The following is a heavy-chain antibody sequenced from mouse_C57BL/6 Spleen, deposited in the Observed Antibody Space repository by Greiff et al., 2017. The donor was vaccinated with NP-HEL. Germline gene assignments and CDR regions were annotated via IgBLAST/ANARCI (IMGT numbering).Heavy chain of an antibody. CDR1: GFTFSSYG. CDR3: ARRSTDYAMDY. Sequence: EVKLVESGGDLVKPGGSLKLSCAASGFTFSSYGMSWVRQTPDKRLEWVATISSGGSYTYYPDSVKGRFTISRDNTKNTLYLQMSSLKAEDTAMYYCARRSTDYAMDYWGQGTSVTVSS. V-gene: IGHV5-6*02. CDR2: ISSGGSYT. J-gene: IGHJ4*01.